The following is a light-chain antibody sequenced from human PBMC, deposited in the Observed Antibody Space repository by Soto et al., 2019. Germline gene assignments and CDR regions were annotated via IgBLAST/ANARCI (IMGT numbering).Light chain of an antibody. V-gene: IGKV1-5*01. CDR2: DAS. Sequence: DIQMTQSPSTLSASVGDRVTITCRASQGIRSGLGWYQQKPGKAPKLLIYDASSLESGVPSRFSGSGSGTEFTLTISSLQPDDFATYYCQQYNTYSWTFGQGTKVDIK. CDR3: QQYNTYSWT. CDR1: QGIRSG. J-gene: IGKJ1*01.